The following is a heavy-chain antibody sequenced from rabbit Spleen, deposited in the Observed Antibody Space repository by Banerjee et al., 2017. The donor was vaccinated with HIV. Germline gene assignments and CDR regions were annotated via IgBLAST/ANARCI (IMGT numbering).Heavy chain of an antibody. V-gene: IGHV1S45*01. D-gene: IGHD1-1*01. CDR1: GVSFSDKDV. CDR2: IDTGSSGFT. J-gene: IGHJ3*01. CDR3: ARDLTGIIGWNFYL. Sequence: EQLEESGGGLVKPEGSLTLTCKASGVSFSDKDVMCWVRQAPGKGLEWIACIDTGSSGFTYFASWAKGRFTISKTSSTTVTLQMTSLTAADTATYFCARDLTGIIGWNFYLWGQGTLVTVS.